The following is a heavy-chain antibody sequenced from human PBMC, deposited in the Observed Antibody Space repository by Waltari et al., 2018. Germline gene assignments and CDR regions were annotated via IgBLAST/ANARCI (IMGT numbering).Heavy chain of an antibody. D-gene: IGHD6-19*01. J-gene: IGHJ1*01. V-gene: IGHV4-59*11. CDR2: IYYSGST. CDR1: GGSISSHY. CDR3: ARGAGIAVYQH. Sequence: QVQLQESGPGLVKPSETLSLTCTVSGGSISSHYWSWIRQPPGKGLEWIGYIYYSGSTNYNPSLKSRVTISVDTSKNQFSLKLSSVIAADTAVYYCARGAGIAVYQHWGQGTLVTVSS.